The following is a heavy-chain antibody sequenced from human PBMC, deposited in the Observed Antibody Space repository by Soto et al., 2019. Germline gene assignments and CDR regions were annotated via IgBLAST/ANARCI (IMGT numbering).Heavy chain of an antibody. CDR3: ARDQVVVALDY. J-gene: IGHJ4*02. Sequence: ASVKVSCKASGYTFTSYYMHWLRQAPGQGLEWMGIINPSGGSTSYAQKFQGRVTMSRDTSTSTVYMELSSLRSEDTAVYYCARDQVVVALDYWGQGTLVTVSS. CDR1: GYTFTSYY. CDR2: INPSGGST. V-gene: IGHV1-46*01. D-gene: IGHD3-22*01.